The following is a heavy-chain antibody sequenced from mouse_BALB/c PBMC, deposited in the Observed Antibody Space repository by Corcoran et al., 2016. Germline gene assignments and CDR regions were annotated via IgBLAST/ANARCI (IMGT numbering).Heavy chain of an antibody. V-gene: IGHV1-18*01. Sequence: EVQLQQFGAELVKPGASVKISCKASGYTFTDYNMDWVKQSHGKSLEWIGDINPNNGSTSYNQKFKGKATLTVDKSSSTAYMELRSLTSEDTAVYYCARGAEYHCALDYWGQGTSVTVSS. CDR2: INPNNGST. CDR3: ARGAEYHCALDY. J-gene: IGHJ4*01. CDR1: GYTFTDYN.